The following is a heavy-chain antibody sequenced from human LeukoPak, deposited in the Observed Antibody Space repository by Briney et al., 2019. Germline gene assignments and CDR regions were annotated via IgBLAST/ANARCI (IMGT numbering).Heavy chain of an antibody. Sequence: PGGSLRLSCAASGXTFSSYEVNWVRQAPGKGLEWVSHISSSGTTIQYADSVRGRFTISRDNAKNSMYLQMNSLRDEDTALYYCTRGPAAAAALLFDYWGQGTLVTVSS. CDR3: TRGPAAAAALLFDY. J-gene: IGHJ4*02. D-gene: IGHD6-13*01. V-gene: IGHV3-48*03. CDR2: ISSSGTTI. CDR1: GXTFSSYE.